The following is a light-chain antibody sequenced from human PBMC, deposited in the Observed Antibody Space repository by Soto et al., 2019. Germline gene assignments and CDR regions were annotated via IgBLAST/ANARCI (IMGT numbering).Light chain of an antibody. CDR1: QRMSGF. J-gene: IGKJ1*01. CDR2: DAS. Sequence: DIQVTQSHSTLSASVGARVTITCRASQRMSGFFAWYQQKAGKAPQRLITDASSLESGVPSRCSGGGSGTAFTLTISSPQPEDFATYYCQHYSSNSGTFGPGTKVDSK. CDR3: QHYSSNSGT. V-gene: IGKV1-5*01.